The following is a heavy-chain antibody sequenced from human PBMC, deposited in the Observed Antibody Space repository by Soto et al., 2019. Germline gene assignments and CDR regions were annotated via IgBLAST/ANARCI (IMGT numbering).Heavy chain of an antibody. CDR2: ISGRGGST. D-gene: IGHD3-3*01. V-gene: IGHV3-23*01. Sequence: EVQLLESGGGLVQPGGSLRLSCAASGFTFSSYAMSWVRQAPGKGLEWVSAISGRGGSTYYPDSVKGRFNISRDNSKNVLYLHMNCLRAKDTAVYYCAPTTRFLEGLPFAPWGQGTLVTVSS. J-gene: IGHJ5*02. CDR3: APTTRFLEGLPFAP. CDR1: GFTFSSYA.